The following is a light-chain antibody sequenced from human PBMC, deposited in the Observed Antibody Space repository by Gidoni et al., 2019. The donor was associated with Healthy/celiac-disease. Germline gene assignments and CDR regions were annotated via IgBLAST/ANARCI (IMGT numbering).Light chain of an antibody. V-gene: IGLV3-19*01. CDR2: GKN. Sequence: SSELTQDPAMSVALGQTVRITCQGDSLRSYYASWYQQKPVQAPVLVIYGKNNRPSGIPDRFSGSSSGNTASLTITGAQAEDEADYYCNSRDSSGNHPVVFGGGTKLTVL. J-gene: IGLJ2*01. CDR1: SLRSYY. CDR3: NSRDSSGNHPVV.